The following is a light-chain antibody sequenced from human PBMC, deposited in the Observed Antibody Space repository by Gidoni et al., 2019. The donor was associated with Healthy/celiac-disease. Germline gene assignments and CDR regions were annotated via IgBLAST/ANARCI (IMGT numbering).Light chain of an antibody. CDR3: QQCYSTPGT. CDR1: ESISSY. CDR2: AAS. Sequence: IQLTQSPSSLSASVGATVTITCRASESISSYLTWYQQKPGKAPKLLIYAASSLQSGIPERFSGSGSGTDFTLTISRLQPEDFAMYYCQQCYSTPGTFGQGTKVEIK. J-gene: IGKJ1*01. V-gene: IGKV1-39*01.